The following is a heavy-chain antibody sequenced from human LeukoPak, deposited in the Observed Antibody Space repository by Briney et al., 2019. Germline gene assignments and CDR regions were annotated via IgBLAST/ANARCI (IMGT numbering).Heavy chain of an antibody. CDR1: GGSISSYY. CDR2: IYYSGST. D-gene: IGHD6-19*01. J-gene: IGHJ4*02. Sequence: SETLSLTCTVSGGSISSYYWSWIRQPPGKGLEWIGYIYYSGSTNYNPSLKSRVTISVDTSKNQFSLKLSSVTAADTAVYYCARRKYSSGGGFDYWGQGTLVTVSS. V-gene: IGHV4-59*12. CDR3: ARRKYSSGGGFDY.